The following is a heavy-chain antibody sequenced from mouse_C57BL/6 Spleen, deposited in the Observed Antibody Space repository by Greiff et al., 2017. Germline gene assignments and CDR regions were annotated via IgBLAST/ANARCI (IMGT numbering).Heavy chain of an antibody. CDR3: ARADWTYGSSPYYAMDY. CDR1: GYTFTSYW. D-gene: IGHD1-1*01. CDR2: IDPSDSET. Sequence: QVQLQQPGAELVRPGSSVKLSCKASGYTFTSYWMHWVKQRPIQGLEWIGNIDPSDSETHYNQKFKDKATLTVDKSSSTAYMQLSSLTSEDSAVYYCARADWTYGSSPYYAMDYWGQGTSVTVSS. V-gene: IGHV1-52*01. J-gene: IGHJ4*01.